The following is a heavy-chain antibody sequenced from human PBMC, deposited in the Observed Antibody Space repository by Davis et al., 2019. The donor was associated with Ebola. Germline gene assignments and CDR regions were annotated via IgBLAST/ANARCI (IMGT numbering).Heavy chain of an antibody. CDR3: ASLRKDYGDLGLDY. V-gene: IGHV4-34*01. CDR1: GGSFSGYY. D-gene: IGHD4-17*01. J-gene: IGHJ4*02. CDR2: INHSGST. Sequence: SETLSLTCAVYGGSFSGYYWSWIRQPPGKGLEWIGEINHSGSTNYNPSLKSRVTISVDTSKNQFSLKLSSVTAADTAVYYCASLRKDYGDLGLDYWGQGTLVTVSS.